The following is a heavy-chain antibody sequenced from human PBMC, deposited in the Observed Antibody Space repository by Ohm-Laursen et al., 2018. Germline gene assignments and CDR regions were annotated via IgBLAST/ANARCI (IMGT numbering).Heavy chain of an antibody. CDR2: ISYDGSNK. V-gene: IGHV3-30*03. CDR1: GFTFSSYG. Sequence: SLRLSCAAPGFTFSSYGMYWVRQAPGKGLEWVAVISYDGSNKYYADSVKGRFTISRDNSKNTLYLQMNSLRAEDTAVYYCARDSVVVITVGFYYWGQGALVTVSS. CDR3: ARDSVVVITVGFYY. D-gene: IGHD3-22*01. J-gene: IGHJ4*02.